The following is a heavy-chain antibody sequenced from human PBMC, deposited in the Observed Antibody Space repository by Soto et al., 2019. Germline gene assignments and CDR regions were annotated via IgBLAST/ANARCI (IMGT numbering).Heavy chain of an antibody. CDR1: GFSLSSYA. D-gene: IGHD6-19*01. Sequence: EVQLLESGGGLVQPGGSLRLSCAASGFSLSSYAMTWVRQAPGKGLDWVSTITGASRGIYYADSVADRFIISRDNSKNTLYLHMDNLRAEDTAVYFCAKTNPSRTRSGWNDWFDPWGQGTLVTVAS. J-gene: IGHJ5*02. V-gene: IGHV3-23*01. CDR3: AKTNPSRTRSGWNDWFDP. CDR2: ITGASRGI.